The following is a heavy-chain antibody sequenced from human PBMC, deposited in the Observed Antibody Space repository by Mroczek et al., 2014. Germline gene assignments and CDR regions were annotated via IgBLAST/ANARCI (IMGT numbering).Heavy chain of an antibody. J-gene: IGHJ4*02. D-gene: IGHD3-3*01. CDR2: IYTSGST. Sequence: QVQLQESGPGLVKPSETLSLTCTVSGGSISSYYWSWIRQPAGKGLEWIGRIYTSGSTNYNPSLKSRVTMSVDTSKNQFSLKLSSVTAADTAVYYCARDYYDFWSGYFDYWGQGPWSPSPQ. CDR1: GGSISSYY. V-gene: IGHV4-4*07. CDR3: ARDYYDFWSGYFDY.